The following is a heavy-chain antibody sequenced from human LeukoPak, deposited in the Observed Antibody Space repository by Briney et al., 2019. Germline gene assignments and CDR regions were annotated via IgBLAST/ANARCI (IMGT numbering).Heavy chain of an antibody. J-gene: IGHJ4*02. CDR2: ISGSGGST. V-gene: IGHV3-23*01. Sequence: GGSLRLSCAASGFTFSSYAMSWVRQAPGKGLEWVSAISGSGGSTYYADSVKGRFTISRDNSKNTLYLQMNSLRAEDTAVYYCARAPSSSLRFLEWLLYDYWGQGTLVTVSS. CDR3: ARAPSSSLRFLEWLLYDY. CDR1: GFTFSSYA. D-gene: IGHD3-3*01.